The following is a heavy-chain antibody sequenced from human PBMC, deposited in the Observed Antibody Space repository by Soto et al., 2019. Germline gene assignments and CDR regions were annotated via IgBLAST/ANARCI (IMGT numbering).Heavy chain of an antibody. CDR2: INAGNGNT. CDR3: ARGRYYYDSSGYYLDY. V-gene: IGHV1-3*01. J-gene: IGHJ4*02. D-gene: IGHD3-22*01. Sequence: ASVKVSCKASVYTFTSYAMHWVRQAPGQRLEWMGWINAGNGNTKYSQKFQGRVTITRDTSASTAYMELSSLRSEDTAVYYCARGRYYYDSSGYYLDYWGQGTLVTVSS. CDR1: VYTFTSYA.